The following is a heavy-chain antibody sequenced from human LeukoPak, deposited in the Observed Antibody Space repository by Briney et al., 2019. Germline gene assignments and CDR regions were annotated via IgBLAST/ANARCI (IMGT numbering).Heavy chain of an antibody. CDR3: ARHFRTVTTLYYFDY. CDR2: ISAYNGNT. J-gene: IGHJ4*02. V-gene: IGHV1-18*03. Sequence: ASVKVSCKASGYTFTSYGISWVRQAPGQGLEWMGWISAYNGNTNYAQKLQGRVTMTTDTSTSTAYMELRSLRSDDMAVYYCARHFRTVTTLYYFDYWGQGALVTVSS. CDR1: GYTFTSYG. D-gene: IGHD4-17*01.